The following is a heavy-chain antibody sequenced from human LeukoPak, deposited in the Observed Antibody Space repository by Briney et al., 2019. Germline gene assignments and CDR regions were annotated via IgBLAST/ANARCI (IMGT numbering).Heavy chain of an antibody. J-gene: IGHJ4*02. Sequence: ASVKVSCKASGYTFTNHAMHWVRQAPGQRLEWMGRINAGNGNTKYSQKFQGRVTITRDTSASTAYMELSSLRSEDTAVYYCARDSIPPETNAFDYWGQGTLVTVSS. CDR1: GYTFTNHA. CDR3: ARDSIPPETNAFDY. V-gene: IGHV1-3*01. D-gene: IGHD2-2*02. CDR2: INAGNGNT.